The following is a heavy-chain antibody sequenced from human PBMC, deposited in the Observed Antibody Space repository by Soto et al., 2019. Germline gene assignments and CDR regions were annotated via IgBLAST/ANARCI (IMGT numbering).Heavy chain of an antibody. V-gene: IGHV4-31*03. D-gene: IGHD3-22*01. CDR1: GGSISSGGYY. J-gene: IGHJ5*02. Sequence: SETLSLTCTVSGGSISSGGYYWSWIRQHPGKGLEWIGYIYYSGSTYYNPSLKSRVTISVDTSKNQFSLKLSSVTAADTDVYYCARNGNYYARSGYGSWFEPWGQGALVTV. CDR3: ARNGNYYARSGYGSWFEP. CDR2: IYYSGST.